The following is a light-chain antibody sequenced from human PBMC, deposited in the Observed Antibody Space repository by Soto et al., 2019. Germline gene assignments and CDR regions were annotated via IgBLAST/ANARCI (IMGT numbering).Light chain of an antibody. CDR1: QDISSS. Sequence: DIQITQSPSSRSASVGDRVTITCQASQDISSSLNWYQQKPGKAPKRLIYAASSLDSEVPLRFSGSGSGTEFALTISSLQPEDFATYYCLQHNTYPWTFGQGTKVDIK. J-gene: IGKJ1*01. CDR2: AAS. V-gene: IGKV1-17*01. CDR3: LQHNTYPWT.